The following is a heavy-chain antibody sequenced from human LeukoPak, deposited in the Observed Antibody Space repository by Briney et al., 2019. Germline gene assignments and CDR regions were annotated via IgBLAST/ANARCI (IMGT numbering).Heavy chain of an antibody. CDR2: ISYDGSNK. Sequence: GGSQILSCAASGFTFSSYGMHWVRQAPGKGLEWVAVISYDGSNKYYADSVKGRFTISRDNSKNTLYLQMNSLRAEDTAVYYCAKNGMVSSNWFDPWGQRNLGSASS. CDR3: AKNGMVSSNWFDP. V-gene: IGHV3-30*18. CDR1: GFTFSSYG. D-gene: IGHD3-10*01. J-gene: IGHJ5*02.